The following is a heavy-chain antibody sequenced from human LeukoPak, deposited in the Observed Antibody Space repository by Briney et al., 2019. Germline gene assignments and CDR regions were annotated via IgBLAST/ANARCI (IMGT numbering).Heavy chain of an antibody. J-gene: IGHJ3*02. V-gene: IGHV4-59*08. D-gene: IGHD3-10*01. Sequence: SETLSLTCTVSGGSISSYYWSWIRQPPGKGLEWIGYIYYSGSTNYNPSLKSRVTISVDTSKNQFSLKLSSVTAADAAVYYCARQESRGSAFDIWGQGTMVTVSS. CDR3: ARQESRGSAFDI. CDR1: GGSISSYY. CDR2: IYYSGST.